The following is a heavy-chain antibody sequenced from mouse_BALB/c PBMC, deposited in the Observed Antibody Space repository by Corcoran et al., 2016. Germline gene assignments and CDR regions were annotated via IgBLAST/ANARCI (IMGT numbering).Heavy chain of an antibody. CDR2: ILPGSGST. D-gene: IGHD1-1*01. Sequence: QVHLQQSGAELMKPGASVKISCKATGYTFSTYWIEWVKQRPGHGLEWIGEILPGSGSTNYNEKVKGKATFTADTSSNTAYMQLNSLTSEDSAVYYCARSHGSSRAWFAYWGQGTLVTVSA. CDR1: GYTFSTYW. V-gene: IGHV1-9*01. CDR3: ARSHGSSRAWFAY. J-gene: IGHJ3*01.